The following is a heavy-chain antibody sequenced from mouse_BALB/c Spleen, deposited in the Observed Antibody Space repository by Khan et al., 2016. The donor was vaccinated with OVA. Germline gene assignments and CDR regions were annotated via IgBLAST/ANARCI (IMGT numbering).Heavy chain of an antibody. V-gene: IGHV3-2*02. CDR3: ARGNYYGYAKDY. Sequence: EVQLQESGPGLVKPSQSLSLTCTVTGYSITSNYAWNWLRQFPGNKLEWLGYISYSGRTSYIPSPKSRISITRDTSKNLFFLQLNSVITEDTATWYLARGNYYGYAKDYRAQGSSVTVSS. D-gene: IGHD1-1*01. CDR1: GYSITSNYA. J-gene: IGHJ4*01. CDR2: ISYSGRT.